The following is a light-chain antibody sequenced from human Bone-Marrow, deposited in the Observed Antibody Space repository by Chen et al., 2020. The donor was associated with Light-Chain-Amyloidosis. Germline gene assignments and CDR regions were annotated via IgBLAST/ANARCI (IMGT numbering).Light chain of an antibody. CDR2: EVT. Sequence: QSALTQPASVSGSPGQPITISCTGTSSDVGGDNHVSWYQQHPDKAPKLMIYEVTNRPSWVPDRFSGSKSDNTASLTISGLQTEDEADYFCSSYTITNTLVFGSGTRVTGL. V-gene: IGLV2-14*01. J-gene: IGLJ1*01. CDR1: SSDVGGDNH. CDR3: SSYTITNTLV.